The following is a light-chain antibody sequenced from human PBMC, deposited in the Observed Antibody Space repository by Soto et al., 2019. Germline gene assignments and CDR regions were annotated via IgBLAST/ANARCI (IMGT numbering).Light chain of an antibody. CDR1: SSDVGGYNY. CDR2: EVS. J-gene: IGLJ2*01. CDR3: TSFTTNGTLL. Sequence: QSALTQPASMSGSPGQSITISCTGTSSDVGGYNYVSWYQHHPGKAPKLMIYEVSNRPSGVSNRFSGSKSGNTASLTISGLQAEYEGDYYCTSFTTNGTLLFGGGTKLTVL. V-gene: IGLV2-14*01.